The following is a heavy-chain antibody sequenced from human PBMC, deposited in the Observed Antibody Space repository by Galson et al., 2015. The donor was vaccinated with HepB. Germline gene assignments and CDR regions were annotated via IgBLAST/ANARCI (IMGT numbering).Heavy chain of an antibody. CDR3: AKGVMITFGGVLPPDY. CDR2: ISGSGGST. Sequence: SLRLSCAASGFTFSSYAMSWVRQAPGKGLEWVSGISGSGGSTYYADSVKGRFTISRDNSKNTLYLQMNSLRAEDTAIYYCAKGVMITFGGVLPPDYGGQGTLVTVSS. D-gene: IGHD3-16*01. CDR1: GFTFSSYA. V-gene: IGHV3-23*01. J-gene: IGHJ4*02.